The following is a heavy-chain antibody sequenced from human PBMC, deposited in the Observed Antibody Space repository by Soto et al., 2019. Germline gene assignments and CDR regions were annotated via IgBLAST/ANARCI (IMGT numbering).Heavy chain of an antibody. Sequence: ASVKVSCKASGYTFTSYGISWVRQAPGQGLEWMGWISAYNGNTNYAQKLQGRVTMTTDTSTSTAYMELRSLRSDDTAVYYCARAGIAVAGTESDYYYYGMDVWGQGTTVTVSS. J-gene: IGHJ6*02. CDR1: GYTFTSYG. CDR2: ISAYNGNT. D-gene: IGHD6-19*01. CDR3: ARAGIAVAGTESDYYYYGMDV. V-gene: IGHV1-18*01.